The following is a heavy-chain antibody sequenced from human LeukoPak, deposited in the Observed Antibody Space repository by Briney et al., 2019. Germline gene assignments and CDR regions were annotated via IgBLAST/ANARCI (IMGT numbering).Heavy chain of an antibody. CDR1: SGSFSGYY. CDR3: ARVLLYYYGMDV. D-gene: IGHD2-21*01. J-gene: IGHJ6*02. V-gene: IGHV4-34*01. Sequence: PSETLSLTCAVYSGSFSGYYWSWIRQPPGKGLEWIGEINHSGSTNYNPSLKSRVTISVDTSKNQFSLKLSSVTAADTAVYSCARVLLYYYGMDVWGQGTTVTVSS. CDR2: INHSGST.